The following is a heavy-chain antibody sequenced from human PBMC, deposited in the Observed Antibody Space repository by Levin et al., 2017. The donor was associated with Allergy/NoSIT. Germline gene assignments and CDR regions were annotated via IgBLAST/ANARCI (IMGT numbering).Heavy chain of an antibody. D-gene: IGHD3-9*01. CDR1: GFTFGDLA. J-gene: IGHJ4*02. V-gene: IGHV3-49*03. CDR3: ISHFDILTGTPEY. Sequence: GGSLRLSCRASGFTFGDLAMSWFRQAPGKGLEWVGFIRSKHYGGTREYAASVRDRFIISRDDSKSSGYLQMNGLKIEDTAVYYCISHFDILTGTPEYCGQGIPVTVSS. CDR2: IRSKHYGGTR.